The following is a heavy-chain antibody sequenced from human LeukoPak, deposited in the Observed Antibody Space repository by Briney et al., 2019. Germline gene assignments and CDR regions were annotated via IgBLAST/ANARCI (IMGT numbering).Heavy chain of an antibody. Sequence: ASVKVSCKASGYTFTGYYMHWVRQAPGQGLEWMGWINPNSGGTNYAQKFQGRVTMTRDTSISTAYMEVSRLRYDDTAVYYCARVFYAKDIVVVPAYYYYYLDVWGKGTTVTVSS. CDR3: ARVFYAKDIVVVPAYYYYYLDV. CDR1: GYTFTGYY. D-gene: IGHD2-2*01. CDR2: INPNSGGT. J-gene: IGHJ6*03. V-gene: IGHV1-2*02.